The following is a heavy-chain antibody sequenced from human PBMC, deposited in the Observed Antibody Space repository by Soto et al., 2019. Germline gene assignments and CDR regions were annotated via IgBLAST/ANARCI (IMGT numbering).Heavy chain of an antibody. Sequence: QTLSLTCAISGESVSSTSVTWNWIRQSPSRGLEWLGRTYYRSKWYNDYAVSVKGRISLNSDTSKNHLSLQLNSVTPEDTAVYYCVRLTGNSWLDYWGPGTLVTVSS. CDR2: TYYRSKWYN. CDR3: VRLTGNSWLDY. J-gene: IGHJ4*02. CDR1: GESVSSTSVT. V-gene: IGHV6-1*01. D-gene: IGHD6-13*01.